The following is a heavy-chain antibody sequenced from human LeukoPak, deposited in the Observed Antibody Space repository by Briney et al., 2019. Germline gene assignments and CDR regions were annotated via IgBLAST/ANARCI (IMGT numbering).Heavy chain of an antibody. D-gene: IGHD6-19*01. CDR2: IGSSGTTI. CDR3: ALLAVASDFDY. V-gene: IGHV3-48*03. J-gene: IGHJ4*02. Sequence: PGGSLRPSCAVSGFPFSFYEMNWVRQAPGKGLEWVSNIGSSGTTIYYADSVKGRFSISRYNAKSSLYLQMNSLRVEDTAVYYCALLAVASDFDYWGQGALVTVSS. CDR1: GFPFSFYE.